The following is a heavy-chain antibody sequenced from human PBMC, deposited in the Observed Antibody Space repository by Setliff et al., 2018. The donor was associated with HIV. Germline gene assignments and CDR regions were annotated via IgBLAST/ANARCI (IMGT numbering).Heavy chain of an antibody. CDR2: ISAYNGNR. J-gene: IGHJ6*03. D-gene: IGHD6-19*01. CDR3: ARGRSSGWYAGRSYYYYMDV. Sequence: ASVKVSCKTSGYIFTGFGLTWVRQAPGQGLEWMGWISAYNGNRNYAQKVQDRVTMTTDTSTRTAYMELRSLRSDDTAVYYCARGRSSGWYAGRSYYYYMDVWGKGTTVTVSS. V-gene: IGHV1-18*01. CDR1: GYIFTGFG.